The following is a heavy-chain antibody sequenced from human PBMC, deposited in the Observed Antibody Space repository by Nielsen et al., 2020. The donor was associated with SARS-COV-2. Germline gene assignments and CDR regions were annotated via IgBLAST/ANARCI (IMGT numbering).Heavy chain of an antibody. D-gene: IGHD3-10*01. CDR2: ISAYNGYT. CDR3: ARDLTYDSGLYLGAKFDY. J-gene: IGHJ4*02. Sequence: ASVKVSCKASGDTFTSYGFSWVRQAPRQGLEWMGWISAYNGYTNYAQNLQGRVTMTTDTSTSTAYMELRNLRSDDTAVYFCARDLTYDSGLYLGAKFDYWGQGTLVTVSS. V-gene: IGHV1-18*01. CDR1: GDTFTSYG.